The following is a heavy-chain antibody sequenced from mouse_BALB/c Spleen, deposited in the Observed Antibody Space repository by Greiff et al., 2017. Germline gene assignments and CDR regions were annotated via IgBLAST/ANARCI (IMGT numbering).Heavy chain of an antibody. V-gene: IGHV14-3*02. D-gene: IGHD2-4*01. J-gene: IGHJ3*01. Sequence: DVQLQESGAELVKPGASVKLSCTASGFNIKDTYMHWVKQRPEQGLEWIGRIDPANGNTKYDPKFQGKATITADTSSNTAYLQLSSLTSEDTAVYYCARAYDYDVTWFAYWGQGTLVTVSA. CDR3: ARAYDYDVTWFAY. CDR2: IDPANGNT. CDR1: GFNIKDTY.